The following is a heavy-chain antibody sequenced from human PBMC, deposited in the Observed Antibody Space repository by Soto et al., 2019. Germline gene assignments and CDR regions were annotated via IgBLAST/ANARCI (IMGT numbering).Heavy chain of an antibody. CDR2: IYYTGNT. CDR3: ASGHDAYKVRY. J-gene: IGHJ4*02. Sequence: QVQLQESGPGLVKPSQTLSLTCTVSGGSISSGGTGSYWTWIRQLPGKGLEWIGYIYYTGNTYYHPSLKSRPTISIDTSANQFSLKLTSVTAADTAVYFCASGHDAYKVRYWGQGTLVTVSS. D-gene: IGHD1-1*01. V-gene: IGHV4-31*03. CDR1: GGSISSGGTGSY.